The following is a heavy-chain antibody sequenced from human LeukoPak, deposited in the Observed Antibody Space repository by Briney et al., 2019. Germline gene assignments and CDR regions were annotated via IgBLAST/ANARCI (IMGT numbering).Heavy chain of an antibody. CDR1: GYNFNRYA. V-gene: IGHV1-18*01. CDR2: VSTSNGDT. Sequence: GASVKVSCKTSGYNFNRYAITWVRQAPGQGLEWMGWVSTSNGDTNYADTFQGRVTMTTDSVTKTAYLELRRLRSGDTAIYFCARVSDTSMVTPGFDSWGQGTLSPSPQ. D-gene: IGHD5-18*01. CDR3: ARVSDTSMVTPGFDS. J-gene: IGHJ4*02.